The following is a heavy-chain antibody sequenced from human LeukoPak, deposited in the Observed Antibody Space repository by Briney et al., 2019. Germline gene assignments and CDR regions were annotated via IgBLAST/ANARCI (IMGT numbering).Heavy chain of an antibody. D-gene: IGHD3-22*01. CDR1: GYTFTAYY. J-gene: IGHJ4*02. Sequence: ASVKVSCKASGYTFTAYYIHWVRQAPGQGLEWMGWISPNSGGTNYAQNFQGRVTMTWDTSISAAYMELRRLSSDDTAVYYCARDFYDSSGHYDYWGQGTLVTVSS. CDR3: ARDFYDSSGHYDY. V-gene: IGHV1-2*02. CDR2: ISPNSGGT.